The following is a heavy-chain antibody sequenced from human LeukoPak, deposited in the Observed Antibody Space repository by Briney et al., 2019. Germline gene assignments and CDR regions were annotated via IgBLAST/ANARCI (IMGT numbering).Heavy chain of an antibody. J-gene: IGHJ6*02. CDR1: RGSISSSNW. CDR2: IYHSGST. V-gene: IGHV4-4*02. CDR3: ARAPERAGMDV. Sequence: PSETLSLTCTVSRGSISSSNWWSWVRQPPGKGLEWIGEIYHSGSTNYNPSLKSRVTISVDKSKNQFSLKLSSVAAADTAVYYCARAPERAGMDVWGQGTTVTVSS.